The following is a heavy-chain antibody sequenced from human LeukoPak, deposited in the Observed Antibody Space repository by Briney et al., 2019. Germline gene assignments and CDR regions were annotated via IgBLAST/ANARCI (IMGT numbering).Heavy chain of an antibody. V-gene: IGHV3-30*04. CDR1: GFTFSSYA. Sequence: PGGSLRLSCAASGFTFSSYAMHWVRQAPGKGLEWVAVISYDGSNKYYADSVKGRFTISRDNSKNTLYLQMNSLRAEDTAVYYCARGLDTLDPLAYWGQGTLVTVSS. D-gene: IGHD1-1*01. CDR3: ARGLDTLDPLAY. CDR2: ISYDGSNK. J-gene: IGHJ4*02.